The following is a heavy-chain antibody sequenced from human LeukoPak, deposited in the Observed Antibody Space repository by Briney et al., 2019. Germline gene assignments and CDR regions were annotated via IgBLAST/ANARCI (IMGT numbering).Heavy chain of an antibody. CDR3: ARVRAKIASGGYAFDT. V-gene: IGHV4-30-4*08. CDR2: IYYSGST. Sequence: SETLSLTCTVSGGSISSGDYYWSWIRQPPGKGLEWIGYIYYSGSTYYNPSLKSRVTISVDTPKNQFSLKLSSVTAADTAVYYCARVRAKIASGGYAFDTWGQGTMVTVSS. CDR1: GGSISSGDYY. D-gene: IGHD3-10*01. J-gene: IGHJ3*02.